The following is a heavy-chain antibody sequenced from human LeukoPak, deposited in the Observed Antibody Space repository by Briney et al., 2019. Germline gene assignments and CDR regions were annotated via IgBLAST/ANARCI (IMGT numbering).Heavy chain of an antibody. J-gene: IGHJ4*02. V-gene: IGHV3-30*02. CDR1: GFTFSRYG. CDR3: AKDLAGSSGYFDY. D-gene: IGHD6-19*01. CDR2: VRYDGTNK. Sequence: GGSLRLSCAASGFTFSRYGMHWVRQAPGKGLEWVAFVRYDGTNKYYADSVKGRFTISRDNSKNTLYLQMNSLRAEDTAVYYCAKDLAGSSGYFDYWGQGTLVTVSS.